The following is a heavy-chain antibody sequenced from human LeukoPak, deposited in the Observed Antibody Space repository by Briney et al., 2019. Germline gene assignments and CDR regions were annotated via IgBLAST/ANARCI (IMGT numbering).Heavy chain of an antibody. V-gene: IGHV3-11*06. CDR1: GFTFSDYY. J-gene: IGHJ4*02. CDR3: VREFYGWGDY. Sequence: PGGSLRLSCVASGFTFSDYYMSWIRQAPEKGLEWISYLSTRSGHSNYAASVKGRFTISRDDAKNSLYLQMNGLTAADTAIYYCVREFYGWGDYWGQGTLVTVSS. D-gene: IGHD7-27*01. CDR2: LSTRSGHS.